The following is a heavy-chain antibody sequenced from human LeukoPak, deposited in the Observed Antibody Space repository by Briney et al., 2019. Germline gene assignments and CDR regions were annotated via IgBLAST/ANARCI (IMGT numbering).Heavy chain of an antibody. CDR3: ARGGGDCSSTSCYLEY. Sequence: GGSLRLSCEASGFTFSTYAMHWVRQAPGKGLEYVSAISSNGGSTYYANSVKGRFTISRDNSKNTLYLQMGSLRAEDMAVYYCARGGGDCSSTSCYLEYWGQGTLVTVSS. V-gene: IGHV3-64*01. D-gene: IGHD2-2*01. CDR1: GFTFSTYA. CDR2: ISSNGGST. J-gene: IGHJ4*02.